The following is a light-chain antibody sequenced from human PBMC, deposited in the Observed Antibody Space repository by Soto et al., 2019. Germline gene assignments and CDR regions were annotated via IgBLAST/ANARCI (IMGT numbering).Light chain of an antibody. CDR2: GAS. Sequence: DILVTQSPCTLSLSPGERATLFCRASQSVSSNYLAWYQQKPGQAPRLLIYGASRGAAGIPDRFSGSGSGTDFTLTISRLEPEGFAVYFCQQYGRSPMFTFGQGTKVDIK. CDR3: QQYGRSPMFT. J-gene: IGKJ2*01. V-gene: IGKV3-20*01. CDR1: QSVSSNY.